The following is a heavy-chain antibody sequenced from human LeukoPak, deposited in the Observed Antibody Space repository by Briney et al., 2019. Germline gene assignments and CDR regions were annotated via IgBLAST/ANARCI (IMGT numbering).Heavy chain of an antibody. J-gene: IGHJ6*03. CDR1: GGTFNSYA. V-gene: IGHV1-69*13. CDR3: ARGIRYYDILTGHVKGHDNSYYYYMDV. CDR2: IIPMFETA. D-gene: IGHD3-9*01. Sequence: WASVKVSCKASGGTFNSYAISWVRQAPGQGLEWMGGIIPMFETANYAQKFQGRVTITADEFTTTVYMELSSLRSEDTAVYYCARGIRYYDILTGHVKGHDNSYYYYMDVWGKGTTVTVSS.